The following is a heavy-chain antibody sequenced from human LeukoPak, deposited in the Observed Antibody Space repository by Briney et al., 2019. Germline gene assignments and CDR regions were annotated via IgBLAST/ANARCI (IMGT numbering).Heavy chain of an antibody. J-gene: IGHJ6*03. D-gene: IGHD2-2*01. CDR3: TSCFMSGSQYFYMDV. Sequence: SETLSLTCTVSGGSISGYFWSWIRQPPGKGPEWIGYIYRTGTTNYSPSLSSRVTISVDTSNNQLSLNLRFVTATDTAVYSGTSCFMSGSQYFYMDVWGKGTSVTVS. CDR2: IYRTGTT. CDR1: GGSISGYF. V-gene: IGHV4-4*09.